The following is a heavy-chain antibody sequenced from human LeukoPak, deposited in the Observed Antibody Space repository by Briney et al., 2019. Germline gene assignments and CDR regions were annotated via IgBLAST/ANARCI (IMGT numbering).Heavy chain of an antibody. V-gene: IGHV3-23*01. J-gene: IGHJ4*02. CDR1: GFTFSDYV. CDR3: ARDYYDSSGYAALGY. D-gene: IGHD3-22*01. Sequence: GGSLRLSCEASGFTFSDYVMAWVRQSPGKGLEWVSTISDSGGTTAYADSVKGRFTISRDSSKNTLYLQMNSLRAEDTAVYYCARDYYDSSGYAALGYWGQGTLVTVSS. CDR2: ISDSGGTT.